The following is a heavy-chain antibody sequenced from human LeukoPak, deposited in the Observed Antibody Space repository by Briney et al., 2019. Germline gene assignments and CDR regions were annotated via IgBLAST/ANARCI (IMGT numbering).Heavy chain of an antibody. CDR3: VRDREPNWFDP. CDR1: GDSVSSNSAA. D-gene: IGHD5-24*01. J-gene: IGHJ5*02. V-gene: IGHV6-1*01. CDR2: TYYRSRWYS. Sequence: SQTLSLTCALSGDSVSSNSAAWHWIRQSPSRGLEWRGRTYYRSRWYSNYAPSVKSRITINPDTSKNQFSLQLNSVTPEDTAVYYCVRDREPNWFDPWGQGTLVTVSS.